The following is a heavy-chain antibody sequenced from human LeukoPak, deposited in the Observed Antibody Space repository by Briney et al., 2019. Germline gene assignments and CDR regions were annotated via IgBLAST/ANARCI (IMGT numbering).Heavy chain of an antibody. Sequence: GGSLRLSCAASGFTFSSYAMHWVRQAPGKGLEWVAVISYDGSNKYYADSVKGRFTISRDNSKNTLYLQMNSLRAEDTAVYYCARDHQLWFGERAFTGHFDYWGQGTLVTVSS. CDR1: GFTFSSYA. CDR2: ISYDGSNK. D-gene: IGHD3-10*01. CDR3: ARDHQLWFGERAFTGHFDY. J-gene: IGHJ4*02. V-gene: IGHV3-30-3*01.